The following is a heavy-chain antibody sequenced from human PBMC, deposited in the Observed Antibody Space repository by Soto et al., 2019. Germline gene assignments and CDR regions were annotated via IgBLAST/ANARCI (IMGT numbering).Heavy chain of an antibody. CDR3: ARGLGSGWYYSTHDAFDI. D-gene: IGHD6-19*01. Sequence: SETLSLTCAVYGGSFSGYYWSWIRQPPGKGLEWIGEINHSGSTNYNPSLKSRVTISVDTSKNQFPLKLSSVTAADTAVYYCARGLGSGWYYSTHDAFDIWGQGTMVTVSS. CDR1: GGSFSGYY. V-gene: IGHV4-34*01. J-gene: IGHJ3*02. CDR2: INHSGST.